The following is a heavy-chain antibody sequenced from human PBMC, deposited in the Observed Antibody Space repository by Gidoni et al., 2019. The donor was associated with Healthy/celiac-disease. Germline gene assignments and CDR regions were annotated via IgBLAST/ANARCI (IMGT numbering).Heavy chain of an antibody. CDR2: IYSGGST. Sequence: EVQLVESGGGLVQPGGSLRLSCAASGFTVSSNYMSWVRQAPGKGLEWVSVIYSGGSTYYADSVKGRFTISRDNSKNTLYLQMNSLRAEDTAVYYCAREAAALSFDYWGQGTLVTVSS. CDR1: GFTVSSNY. D-gene: IGHD6-13*01. V-gene: IGHV3-66*01. J-gene: IGHJ4*02. CDR3: AREAAALSFDY.